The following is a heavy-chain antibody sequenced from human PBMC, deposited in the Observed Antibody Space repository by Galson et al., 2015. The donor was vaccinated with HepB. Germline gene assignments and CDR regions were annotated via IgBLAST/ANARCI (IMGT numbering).Heavy chain of an antibody. J-gene: IGHJ4*02. CDR3: ARRDSSIAATPDY. CDR1: GYTFTSYA. V-gene: IGHV7-4-1*02. CDR2: CNTNTGNP. D-gene: IGHD6-6*01. Sequence: SVEVACKDSGYTFTSYAMNGVRQAPGQGLEWMGWCNTNTGNPTYAQGFTGRFVFSLDPSVSTAYLQISSLKAEDTAVYYCARRDSSIAATPDYWGQGTLVTVSS.